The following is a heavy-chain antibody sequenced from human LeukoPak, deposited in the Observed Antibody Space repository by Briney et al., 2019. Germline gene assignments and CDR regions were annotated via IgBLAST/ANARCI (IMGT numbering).Heavy chain of an antibody. CDR2: IYYSGNT. CDR3: ARVQESQIDYYFDY. J-gene: IGHJ4*02. V-gene: IGHV4-39*07. D-gene: IGHD3-9*01. CDR1: GVSISSSNSY. Sequence: PSETLSLTCTVSGVSISSSNSYWGWIRQPPGKGLEWIGSIYYSGNTYYNASLKSQVSISIDTSKNQFSLKLSSVTAADTAVYYCARVQESQIDYYFDYWGQGTLVTVSS.